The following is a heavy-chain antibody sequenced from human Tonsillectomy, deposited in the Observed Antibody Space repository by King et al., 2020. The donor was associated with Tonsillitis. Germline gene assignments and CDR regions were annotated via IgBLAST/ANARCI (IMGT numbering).Heavy chain of an antibody. CDR1: GFTFSSYA. J-gene: IGHJ4*02. Sequence: VQLVESGGGVVQPGRSLRLSWAASGFTFSSYAMNWVRQAPGKGLEWVAVISFDGSKKYYADSVKGRFTISRDNSKNTLYLQMNSLRAEDTAVYYCAREVYGWGQGTLVTVSS. V-gene: IGHV3-30-3*01. CDR3: AREVYG. D-gene: IGHD1-14*01. CDR2: ISFDGSKK.